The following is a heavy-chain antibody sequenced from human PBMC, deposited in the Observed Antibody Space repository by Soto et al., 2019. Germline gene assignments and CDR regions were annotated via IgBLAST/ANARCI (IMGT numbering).Heavy chain of an antibody. CDR1: GYNFIDYD. D-gene: IGHD6-19*01. Sequence: QVQLVQSGAEVKKPGASVKVSCKASGYNFIDYDINWVRQATGQGLEWMGWMTPNSGNTGYAQKFQGRVTLTRDTSIGTAYMELSSLKSEDTAVYYCARNPHSSGLFDPWGQGTLVTVSS. J-gene: IGHJ5*02. CDR3: ARNPHSSGLFDP. V-gene: IGHV1-8*01. CDR2: MTPNSGNT.